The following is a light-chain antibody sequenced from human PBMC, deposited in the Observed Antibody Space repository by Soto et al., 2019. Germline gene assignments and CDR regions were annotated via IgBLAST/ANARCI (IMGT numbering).Light chain of an antibody. J-gene: IGKJ3*01. CDR2: AAS. Sequence: DVQMTQSPSSLSASVGDRVTITCRASQGISNYLAWYQQKPGKVPKLLIYAASTLQSGVPSRFSGSGSGTDFTLTISSLQPEDVANYYCQKYNSAPFTVGPGTKVHIK. V-gene: IGKV1-27*01. CDR3: QKYNSAPFT. CDR1: QGISNY.